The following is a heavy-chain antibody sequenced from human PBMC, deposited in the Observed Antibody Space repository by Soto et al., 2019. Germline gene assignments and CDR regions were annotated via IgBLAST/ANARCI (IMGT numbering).Heavy chain of an antibody. CDR3: ARVSWDCSGGSCYSDYFDY. V-gene: IGHV3-66*01. D-gene: IGHD2-15*01. CDR1: GFTVSSNY. J-gene: IGHJ4*02. CDR2: IYSGGST. Sequence: EVQLVESGGGLVQPGGSLRLSCAASGFTVSSNYMSWVRQAPGKGLEWVSVIYSGGSTYYADSVKGRFTISRDNSKNTLYLQMNSLRAEDTAVYYCARVSWDCSGGSCYSDYFDYWGQGTLVNVSS.